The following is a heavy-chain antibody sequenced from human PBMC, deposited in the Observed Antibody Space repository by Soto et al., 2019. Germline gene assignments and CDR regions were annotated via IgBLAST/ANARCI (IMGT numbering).Heavy chain of an antibody. CDR1: GGSISSGGYY. D-gene: IGHD3-3*01. Sequence: QVQLQESGPGLVKPSQTLSLTCTVSGGSISSGGYYWSWIRQHPGKGLEWIGYIYYSGSTYYNPSLKSRVTISVDTSKNQFSLKLSSVTAADTAVYYCARGSSAIFNYYYGMDVWGQGTTVTVSS. CDR2: IYYSGST. V-gene: IGHV4-31*03. CDR3: ARGSSAIFNYYYGMDV. J-gene: IGHJ6*02.